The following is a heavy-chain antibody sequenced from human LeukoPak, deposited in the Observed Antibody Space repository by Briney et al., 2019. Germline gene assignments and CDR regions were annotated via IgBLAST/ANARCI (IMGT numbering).Heavy chain of an antibody. CDR1: GYTFTGYY. Sequence: ASVKGFCKASGYTFTGYYMHWVRQAPGQGLEWMGWINPNSGGTNYAQKFQGRVNMTRDKSISTAYMGLSRLRSDDTAVYYCARGPYGYNNWFDPWGQGTLVTVSS. CDR2: INPNSGGT. V-gene: IGHV1-2*02. D-gene: IGHD4-17*01. CDR3: ARGPYGYNNWFDP. J-gene: IGHJ5*02.